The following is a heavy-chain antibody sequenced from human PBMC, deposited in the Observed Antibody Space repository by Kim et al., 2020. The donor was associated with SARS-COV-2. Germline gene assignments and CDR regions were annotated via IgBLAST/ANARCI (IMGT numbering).Heavy chain of an antibody. CDR3: ARMIVVVPAATYYYYGMDV. V-gene: IGHV4-4*02. J-gene: IGHJ6*02. Sequence: SRVTISVDKSKNQFSLKLSSVTAADTAVYYCARMIVVVPAATYYYYGMDVWGQGTTVTVSS. D-gene: IGHD2-2*01.